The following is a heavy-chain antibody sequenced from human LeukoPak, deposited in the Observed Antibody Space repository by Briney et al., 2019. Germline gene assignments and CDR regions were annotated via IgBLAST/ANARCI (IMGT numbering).Heavy chain of an antibody. D-gene: IGHD2-2*01. V-gene: IGHV4-59*01. CDR3: ARVPCSSTSCYHYYYYMDV. CDR2: IYYSGST. Sequence: SETLSLTCTVSGGSISRYYWSWIRQPPGKGLEWIGYIYYSGSTNYNPSLKSRVTISVDTSKNQFSLKLSSVTAADTAVYYCARVPCSSTSCYHYYYYMDVWGKGTTVTVSS. J-gene: IGHJ6*03. CDR1: GGSISRYY.